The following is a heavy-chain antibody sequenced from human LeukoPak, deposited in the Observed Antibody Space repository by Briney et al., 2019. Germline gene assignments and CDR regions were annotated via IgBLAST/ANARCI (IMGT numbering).Heavy chain of an antibody. Sequence: PGGSLRLSCAASGVTFSSYDMHWVRQAPGKGLEWVAVISYDGTNKDYADSVKGRLTISRDNSKNTRYLQMNSLRPEGTAVYYCARNSVGGSFFDYWGQGILVTVSS. J-gene: IGHJ4*02. V-gene: IGHV3-30-3*01. D-gene: IGHD3-16*01. CDR3: ARNSVGGSFFDY. CDR2: ISYDGTNK. CDR1: GVTFSSYD.